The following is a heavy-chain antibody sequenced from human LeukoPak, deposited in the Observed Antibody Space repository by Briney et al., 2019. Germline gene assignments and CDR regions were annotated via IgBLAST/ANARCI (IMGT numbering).Heavy chain of an antibody. CDR3: ARDVSTPDY. D-gene: IGHD2/OR15-2a*01. CDR1: GYSISSGYY. V-gene: IGHV4-38-2*02. J-gene: IGHJ4*02. Sequence: PSETLSLTCTVSGYSISSGYYWGWIRQPPGKGLEWIGSIYHSGSTYYNPSLKSRVTISVDTSKNQFSLKLSSVTAADTAVYYCARDVSTPDYWGQGTLVTVSS. CDR2: IYHSGST.